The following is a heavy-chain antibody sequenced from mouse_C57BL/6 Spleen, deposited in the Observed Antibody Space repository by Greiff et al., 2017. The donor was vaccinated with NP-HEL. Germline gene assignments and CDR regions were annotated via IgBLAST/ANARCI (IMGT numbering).Heavy chain of an antibody. V-gene: IGHV1-15*01. CDR2: IDPETGGT. D-gene: IGHD2-3*01. CDR1: GYTFTDYE. J-gene: IGHJ2*01. CDR3: TRMAFGGYYGY. Sequence: VQLQESGAELVRPGASVTLSCKASGYTFTDYEMHWVKQTPVHGLEWIGAIDPETGGTAYNQKFKGKAILTADKSSSTAYMELRSLTSEDSAVYYCTRMAFGGYYGYWGQGTTLTVSS.